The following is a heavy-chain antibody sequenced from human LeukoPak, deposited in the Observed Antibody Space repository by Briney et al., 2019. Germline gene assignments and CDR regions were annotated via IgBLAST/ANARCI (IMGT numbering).Heavy chain of an antibody. J-gene: IGHJ5*02. D-gene: IGHD3-10*01. CDR1: GGSFSGYY. CDR3: ARHLWFGELFFDP. Sequence: SETLSLTCAVYGGSFSGYYWSWIRQPPGKGLEWIGEINHSGSTNYNPSLKSRVTISVGTSKNQFSLKLSSVTAADTAVYYCARHLWFGELFFDPWGQGTLVTVSS. CDR2: INHSGST. V-gene: IGHV4-34*01.